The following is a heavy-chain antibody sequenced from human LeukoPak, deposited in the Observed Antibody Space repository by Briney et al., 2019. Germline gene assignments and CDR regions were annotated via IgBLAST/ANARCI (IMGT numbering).Heavy chain of an antibody. Sequence: HPGGSLRLSCAASGFTFSSYAMSCVRQAPGKGLEWVSAISGSGGSTYYADSVKGRFTISRDNSKNTLYLQMNSLRAEDTAVYYCAKEVSWSVLTLFDYWGQGTLVTVSS. V-gene: IGHV3-23*01. CDR2: ISGSGGST. CDR1: GFTFSSYA. CDR3: AKEVSWSVLTLFDY. D-gene: IGHD6-13*01. J-gene: IGHJ4*02.